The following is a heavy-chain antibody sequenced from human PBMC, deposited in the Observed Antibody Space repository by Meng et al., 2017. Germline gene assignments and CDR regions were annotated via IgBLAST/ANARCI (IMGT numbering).Heavy chain of an antibody. CDR3: ARVYYDYVWGSYGYYGMDV. D-gene: IGHD3-16*01. CDR2: IYYSGST. Sequence: SETLSLTCTVSGGSISSYYWSWIRQPPGKGLEWIGYIYYSGSTNYNPSLKSRVTISVDTSKNQFSLKLSPVTAADTAVYYCARVYYDYVWGSYGYYGMDVWGQGTTVTVSS. J-gene: IGHJ6*02. CDR1: GGSISSYY. V-gene: IGHV4-59*01.